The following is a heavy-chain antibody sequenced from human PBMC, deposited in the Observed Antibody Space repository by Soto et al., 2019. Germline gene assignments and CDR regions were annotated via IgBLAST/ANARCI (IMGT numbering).Heavy chain of an antibody. V-gene: IGHV3-7*01. J-gene: IGHJ5*02. CDR2: IKQDGSEK. CDR1: GFTFSSYW. Sequence: GGSLRFSCAASGFTFSSYWMSWVRQAPGKGLEWVANIKQDGSEKYYVDSVKGRFTISRDNAKNSLYLQMNSLRAEDTAVYYCARTFPPNPYQLPNWFDPWGQGTLVTVSS. CDR3: ARTFPPNPYQLPNWFDP. D-gene: IGHD2-2*01.